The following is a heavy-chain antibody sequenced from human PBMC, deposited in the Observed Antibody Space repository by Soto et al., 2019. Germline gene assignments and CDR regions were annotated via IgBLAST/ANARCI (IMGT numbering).Heavy chain of an antibody. CDR3: AMTRLYDTGTNDYHRDALDI. CDR1: GFSFGTYV. J-gene: IGHJ3*02. Sequence: EVQLLESGGGMVEPRGSLKLSCAASGFSFGTYVMNWVRQAPGKGLEWVSGISGSGGRVYSADSVKGRFTISRDNSRNTLYLTMNSLRAEDTALYYCAMTRLYDTGTNDYHRDALDIWGQGTQVTVSS. D-gene: IGHD3-22*01. CDR2: ISGSGGRV. V-gene: IGHV3-23*01.